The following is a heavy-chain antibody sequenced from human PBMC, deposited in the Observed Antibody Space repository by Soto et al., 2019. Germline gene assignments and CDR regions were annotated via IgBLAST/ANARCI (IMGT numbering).Heavy chain of an antibody. V-gene: IGHV1-69*01. CDR1: GGTFSSYA. Sequence: QVQLVQSGAEVKKPGSSVKVSCKASGGTFSSYAISWVRQAPGQGLEWMGGIIPISGTANYAQKFQGRVTITADESTSTAYMELSSLRSEDTAVYYCARSQGSLTSLEIYYYYYYGMAVWGQGTTVTVSS. J-gene: IGHJ6*02. CDR2: IIPISGTA. CDR3: ARSQGSLTSLEIYYYYYYGMAV. D-gene: IGHD2-2*01.